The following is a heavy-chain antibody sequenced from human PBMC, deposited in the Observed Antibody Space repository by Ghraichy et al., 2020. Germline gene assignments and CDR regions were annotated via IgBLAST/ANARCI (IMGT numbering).Heavy chain of an antibody. CDR2: VYSSGRAS. V-gene: IGHV4-4*07. CDR1: GGSIKSYY. Sequence: SETLSLTCSVSGGSIKSYYWNWIRQPAGKGLEWIGRVYSSGRASNYNPSLQSRVTMSVDTSKNQISLNLRSVTAADTAVYYCARLGYGTSSGFAGFDIWGQGTLVTVSS. CDR3: ARLGYGTSSGFAGFDI. J-gene: IGHJ3*02. D-gene: IGHD6-6*01.